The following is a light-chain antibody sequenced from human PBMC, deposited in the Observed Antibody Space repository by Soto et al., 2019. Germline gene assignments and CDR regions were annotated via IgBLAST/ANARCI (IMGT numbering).Light chain of an antibody. J-gene: IGKJ4*01. CDR3: QQGSNWPRT. Sequence: EIVLTQSPATLSLSPGERATLSCRASQSVSSYLAWYQQKPGQAPRLLIYDASNRATGSPARFSGSGSGPDFTLTISSLEPEAFAVYYCQQGSNWPRTFGGGTKVEIK. CDR1: QSVSSY. V-gene: IGKV3-11*01. CDR2: DAS.